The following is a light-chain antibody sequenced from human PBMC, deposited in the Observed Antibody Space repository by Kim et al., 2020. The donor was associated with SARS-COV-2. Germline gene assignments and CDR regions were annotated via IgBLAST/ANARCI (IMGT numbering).Light chain of an antibody. J-gene: IGKJ1*01. CDR2: DAS. V-gene: IGKV3-11*01. Sequence: PGERATLSCRASQSVTSSLAWYQQKPGQAPRLLIYDASNKATGIPARISGSGSGTDFTLTISSLEPEDFAIYYCQQRSNWPRTFGQGTKVDI. CDR3: QQRSNWPRT. CDR1: QSVTSS.